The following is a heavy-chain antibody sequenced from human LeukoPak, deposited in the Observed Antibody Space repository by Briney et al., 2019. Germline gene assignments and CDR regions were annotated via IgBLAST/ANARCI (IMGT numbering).Heavy chain of an antibody. D-gene: IGHD1-26*01. CDR1: GFTFSSYA. J-gene: IGHJ6*04. CDR3: ARERTRTSGRFKVGYYYYGMDV. Sequence: GRSLRLSCAASGFTFSSYAVHWVRQAPGKGLEWVAVISYDGSNKYYADSVKGRFTISRDNSKNTLYLQMNSLRAEDTAVYYCARERTRTSGRFKVGYYYYGMDVWGKGTTVTVSS. V-gene: IGHV3-30*04. CDR2: ISYDGSNK.